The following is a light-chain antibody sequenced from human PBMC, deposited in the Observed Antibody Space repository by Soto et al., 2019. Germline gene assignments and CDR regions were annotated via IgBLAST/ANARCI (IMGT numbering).Light chain of an antibody. V-gene: IGKV4-1*01. Sequence: DIVMTQYPDSLAVSLGERVTINCKSSQSVLYSSNNKNYLAWYQQKPRQPPKLLIYWASTRESGVPDRFSGSGSGTDFTLTISSLQAEDVAVYYCQQYYSTPLAFGQGTKVEIK. J-gene: IGKJ1*01. CDR2: WAS. CDR3: QQYYSTPLA. CDR1: QSVLYSSNNKNY.